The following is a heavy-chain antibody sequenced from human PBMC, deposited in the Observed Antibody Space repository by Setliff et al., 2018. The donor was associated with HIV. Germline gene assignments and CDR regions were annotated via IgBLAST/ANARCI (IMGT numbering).Heavy chain of an antibody. J-gene: IGHJ6*03. CDR3: ARVREGYESSGFYVYYYYYMDL. CDR2: IYHSGST. V-gene: IGHV4-34*01. CDR1: GGSFSGYN. D-gene: IGHD6-19*01. Sequence: SETLSLTCAVYGGSFSGYNWSWIRQPPGKGLEWIGYIYHSGSTYYNPSLQSRVTMSVDTSKNQFSLRVEDTAVYYCARVREGYESSGFYVYYYYYMDLWGKGTTVTVSS.